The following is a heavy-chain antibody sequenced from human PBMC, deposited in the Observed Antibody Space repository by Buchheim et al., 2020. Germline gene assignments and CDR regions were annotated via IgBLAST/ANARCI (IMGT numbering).Heavy chain of an antibody. CDR2: IWYDGSNK. CDR3: ARGGEWLRFVDY. Sequence: QVQLVESGGGVVQPGRSLRLSCAASGFTFRSYGMPWVRQAPGKGLEWVAVIWYDGSNKYYADSVKGRFTISRDNSKNTLYLEMNSLRAEDTAVYYCARGGEWLRFVDYWGQGTL. J-gene: IGHJ4*02. CDR1: GFTFRSYG. D-gene: IGHD5-12*01. V-gene: IGHV3-33*01.